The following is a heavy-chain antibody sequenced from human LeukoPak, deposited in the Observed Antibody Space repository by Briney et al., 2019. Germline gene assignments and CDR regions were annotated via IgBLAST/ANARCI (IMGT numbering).Heavy chain of an antibody. CDR1: RYTFNDYG. CDR3: ARDGSYRHLDF. Sequence: ASVKVSSKASRYTFNDYGVSWVRQAPGQGLEWMGWISTYNDKTNYAQKFQGRGTLTTDTSTSTVYMELRRLTSDDTAVYYCARDGSYRHLDFWGQGTLVSVSS. V-gene: IGHV1-18*01. CDR2: ISTYNDKT. D-gene: IGHD1-14*01. J-gene: IGHJ4*02.